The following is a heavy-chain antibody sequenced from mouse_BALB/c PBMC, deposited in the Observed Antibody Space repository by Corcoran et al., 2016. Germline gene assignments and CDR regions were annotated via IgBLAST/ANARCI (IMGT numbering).Heavy chain of an antibody. Sequence: LVKTGASVKISCKASGYSFTGYYMHWVKQSHGKSLEWIGYISCYNGATSYNQKFKGKATFTVDTSSSTDYMQFNSLTSEDSAVYYCARGRYRYDAMDYWGQGTSVTVSS. D-gene: IGHD2-14*01. CDR3: ARGRYRYDAMDY. CDR1: GYSFTGYY. J-gene: IGHJ4*01. CDR2: ISCYNGAT. V-gene: IGHV1S34*01.